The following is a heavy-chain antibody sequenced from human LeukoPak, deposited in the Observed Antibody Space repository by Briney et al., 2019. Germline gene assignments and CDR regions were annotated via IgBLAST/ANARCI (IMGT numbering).Heavy chain of an antibody. D-gene: IGHD4-17*01. CDR1: GFTFSNYW. CDR3: ARDKTVSALRRDYMDV. CDR2: INLDGSTT. Sequence: PGGSLRLSCVASGFTFSNYWMHWVRQVLGKGLVWVSRINLDGSTTTYADSVKGRFTISRDNAKNTLYLQMNSLRAEDTALYYCARDKTVSALRRDYMDVWGKGTTVTVSS. J-gene: IGHJ6*03. V-gene: IGHV3-74*01.